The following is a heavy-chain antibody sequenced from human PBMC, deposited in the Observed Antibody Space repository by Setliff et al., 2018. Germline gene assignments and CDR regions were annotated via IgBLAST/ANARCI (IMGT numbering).Heavy chain of an antibody. Sequence: PEASVKVSCKASADTFTGYYVHWVRQAPGQGLEWMGGTIPMFGTTSYARQFQGRVTIITDESTSTAYMQLSSLGSEDTAVYYCVREGVDSRSSTDYRYYMDVWGKGTTVTVSS. V-gene: IGHV1-69*05. CDR1: ADTFTGYY. CDR3: VREGVDSRSSTDYRYYMDV. J-gene: IGHJ6*03. CDR2: TIPMFGTT. D-gene: IGHD3-22*01.